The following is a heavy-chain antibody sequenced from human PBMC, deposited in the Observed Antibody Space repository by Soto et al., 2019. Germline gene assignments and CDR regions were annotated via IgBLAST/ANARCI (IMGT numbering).Heavy chain of an antibody. CDR2: ISYDGSNK. J-gene: IGHJ4*02. D-gene: IGHD3-3*01. CDR1: GFTFSSYA. CDR3: ARVVSTGVLRVVEWTCPAD. V-gene: IGHV3-30-3*01. Sequence: QVQLVESGGGVVQPGRSLRLSCAASGFTFSSYAMHWVRQAPGKGLEWVAVISYDGSNKYYADSVKGRFTISRDNSKSTVYLHMNSLSAEDTAVYYCARVVSTGVLRVVEWTCPADWGQGTLVTVSS.